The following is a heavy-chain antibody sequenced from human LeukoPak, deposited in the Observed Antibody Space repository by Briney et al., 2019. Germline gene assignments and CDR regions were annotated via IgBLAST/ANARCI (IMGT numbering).Heavy chain of an antibody. D-gene: IGHD3-10*01. V-gene: IGHV3-66*01. CDR1: GFTVSSNY. CDR3: ARGHLTYGSGSFRWFDP. J-gene: IGHJ5*02. CDR2: IYSGGST. Sequence: GGSLRLSCVASGFTVSSNYMSWVRQAPGKGLEWVSVIYSGGSTYYADSVKGRFTISRDNSKNTLYLQMNSLRAEDTAVYYCARGHLTYGSGSFRWFDPWGQGTLVTVSS.